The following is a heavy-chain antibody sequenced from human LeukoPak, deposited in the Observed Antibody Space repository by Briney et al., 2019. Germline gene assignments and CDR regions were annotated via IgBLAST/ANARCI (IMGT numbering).Heavy chain of an antibody. Sequence: PGGSLRLPCAASGFTFSTYAMHWVRQAPGKGLEWLALISYDGTNEYYTDSVKGRFIISRDYSKNILYLQMNSLRAEDTAVYYCAKVSRTNYYDTSSGYSFDYWGQGTLVIVSS. CDR1: GFTFSTYA. CDR2: ISYDGTNE. V-gene: IGHV3-30*04. CDR3: AKVSRTNYYDTSSGYSFDY. D-gene: IGHD3-22*01. J-gene: IGHJ4*02.